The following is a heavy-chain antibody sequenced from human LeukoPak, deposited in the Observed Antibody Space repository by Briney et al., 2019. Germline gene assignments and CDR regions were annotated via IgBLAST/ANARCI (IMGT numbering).Heavy chain of an antibody. V-gene: IGHV3-21*01. D-gene: IGHD6-19*01. CDR2: ISSSSSYI. J-gene: IGHJ4*02. CDR1: GFTFSSYS. Sequence: GGSLRLSCAASGFTFSSYSMNWVRQAPGKGLEWVSSISSSSSYIYYADSVKGRFTISSDNAKNSLYLQMNSLRAEDTAVYYCARDRSAVAVAGTSVDYWGQGTLVTVSS. CDR3: ARDRSAVAVAGTSVDY.